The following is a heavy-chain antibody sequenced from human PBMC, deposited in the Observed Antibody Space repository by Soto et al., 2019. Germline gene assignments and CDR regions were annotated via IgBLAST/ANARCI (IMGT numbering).Heavy chain of an antibody. Sequence: GGPLRLSRAASGFTFSSYAMKWVRQAPGKGLEWVSLIGESGTPTYYADSVKGRFTISRDNSGNTLFLEMYSLRAEDTAVYYCARYIPGVRYYGMDVWGQGTTVTVSS. CDR3: ARYIPGVRYYGMDV. CDR2: IGESGTPT. D-gene: IGHD2-2*01. J-gene: IGHJ6*02. CDR1: GFTFSSYA. V-gene: IGHV3-23*01.